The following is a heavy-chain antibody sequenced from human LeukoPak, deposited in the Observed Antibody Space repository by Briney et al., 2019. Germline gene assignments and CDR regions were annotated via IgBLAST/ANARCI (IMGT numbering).Heavy chain of an antibody. CDR2: ISFDGGTK. Sequence: GGSLRLSCTASGFTFSNFDVHWVRQAPGKGLEWVAVISFDGGTKYYADSVKGRFTISRDNSKNTLYLQMDSLSTEDTAMYYCATTVPLQGWGQGTLVPVSS. J-gene: IGHJ4*02. CDR1: GFTFSNFD. CDR3: ATTVPLQG. V-gene: IGHV3-30*04. D-gene: IGHD4-17*01.